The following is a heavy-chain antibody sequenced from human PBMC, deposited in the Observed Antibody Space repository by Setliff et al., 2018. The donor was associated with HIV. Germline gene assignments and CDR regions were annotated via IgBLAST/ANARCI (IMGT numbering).Heavy chain of an antibody. CDR3: ASTKVTPHGRYFQH. V-gene: IGHV4-31*03. Sequence: SETLSLTCTVSGGSISSGFYYWNWTRQHPGKGLEWIGYIYYSGGTYYNPSLKSRVTISVDTSKNQFSLKLSSVTAADTAVYYCASTKVTPHGRYFQHWGQGTLVTASS. D-gene: IGHD4-4*01. CDR2: IYYSGGT. CDR1: GGSISSGFYY. J-gene: IGHJ1*01.